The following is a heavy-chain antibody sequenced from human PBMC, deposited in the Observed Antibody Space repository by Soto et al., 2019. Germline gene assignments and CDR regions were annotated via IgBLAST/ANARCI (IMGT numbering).Heavy chain of an antibody. D-gene: IGHD3-10*01. Sequence: QITLKESGPTLVKPTQTLTLTCTVSGFALSTSGVGVGWLRQPPGKALEWLALIYWDDDKRYIPSLQSRLTITKDTSKNQMVLTMTNMEAVDTATYYCAHRRGMTLVRGVITTYFVYWGRGTLVTVSS. J-gene: IGHJ4*02. CDR1: GFALSTSGVG. CDR2: IYWDDDK. V-gene: IGHV2-5*02. CDR3: AHRRGMTLVRGVITTYFVY.